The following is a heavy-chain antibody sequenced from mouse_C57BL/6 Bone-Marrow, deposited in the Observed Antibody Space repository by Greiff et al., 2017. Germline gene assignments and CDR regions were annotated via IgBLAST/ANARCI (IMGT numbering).Heavy chain of an antibody. CDR1: GFTFSSYG. CDR3: ARHVLGPFGY. CDR2: ISSGGSYT. J-gene: IGHJ2*01. Sequence: EVKVVESGGDLVKPGGSLKLSCAASGFTFSSYGMSWVRQTPDKRLEWVATISSGGSYTYYPDSVKGRFTISRDNAKNTLYLQMSSLKSEDTAMYYCARHVLGPFGYWGQGTTLTVSS. D-gene: IGHD4-1*01. V-gene: IGHV5-6*01.